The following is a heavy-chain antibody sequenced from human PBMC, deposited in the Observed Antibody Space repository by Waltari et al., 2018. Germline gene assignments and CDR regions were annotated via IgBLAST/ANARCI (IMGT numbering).Heavy chain of an antibody. CDR3: ARTSGSYSPKYFQH. Sequence: QVQLQESGPGLVKPSETLSRTCTVSGGSISSYYWRWILQPPGKGLEWIGYIYYSGSTNYNPSLKSRVTISVDTSKNQFSLKLSSVTAADTAVYYCARTSGSYSPKYFQHWGQGTLVTVSS. V-gene: IGHV4-59*01. D-gene: IGHD1-26*01. CDR2: IYYSGST. J-gene: IGHJ1*01. CDR1: GGSISSYY.